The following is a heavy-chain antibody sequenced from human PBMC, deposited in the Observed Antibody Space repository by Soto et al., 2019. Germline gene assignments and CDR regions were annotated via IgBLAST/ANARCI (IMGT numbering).Heavy chain of an antibody. CDR3: TRDLIVSGKNWYFDL. CDR2: IYYSGST. CDR1: GCSISSYY. V-gene: IGHV4-59*01. J-gene: IGHJ2*01. Sequence: PSETLSLTCTVSGCSISSYYWSWIRQPPGKGLEWIGYIYYSGSTYYNPSLQSRVTISVDTSKNQISLKVSSVTSADTAVYYCTRDLIVSGKNWYFDLWGRGTLVTVSS. D-gene: IGHD3-16*02.